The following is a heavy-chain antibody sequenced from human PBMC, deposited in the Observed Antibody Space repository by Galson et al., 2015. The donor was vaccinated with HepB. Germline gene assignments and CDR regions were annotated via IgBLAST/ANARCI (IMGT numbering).Heavy chain of an antibody. CDR1: GFTFSSYN. CDR3: ARGRYCSYTSCYFRGDWFDP. D-gene: IGHD2-2*01. Sequence: SLRLSCAASGFTFSSYNMNWVRQAPGKGLEWVSYISSSSGTIYNADSVKGRFTISRDNAKNVLYLQMNSLRDEDTAVYYCARGRYCSYTSCYFRGDWFDPWGQGTLVTVSS. V-gene: IGHV3-48*02. CDR2: ISSSSGTI. J-gene: IGHJ5*02.